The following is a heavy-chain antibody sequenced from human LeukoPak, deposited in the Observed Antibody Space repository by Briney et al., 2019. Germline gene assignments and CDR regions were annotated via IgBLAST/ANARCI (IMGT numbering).Heavy chain of an antibody. V-gene: IGHV3-30*02. Sequence: GGSLRLSCAASGFTFSSYGMHWVRQAPGKGLEWVAFIRYDGSYKDSADSVKGRFTISRDNSKNTLYLQMNSLRAEDTAVYYCAKGATSSYYYYMDVWGKGTTVSVSS. CDR3: AKGATSSYYYYMDV. CDR1: GFTFSSYG. D-gene: IGHD6-6*01. CDR2: IRYDGSYK. J-gene: IGHJ6*03.